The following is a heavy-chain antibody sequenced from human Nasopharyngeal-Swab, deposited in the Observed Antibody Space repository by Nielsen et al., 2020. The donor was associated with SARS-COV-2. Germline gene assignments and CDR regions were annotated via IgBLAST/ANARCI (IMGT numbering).Heavy chain of an antibody. D-gene: IGHD1/OR15-1a*01. J-gene: IGHJ6*02. CDR1: GFTFSSYA. V-gene: IGHV3-30-3*01. CDR3: ARDWDPNKSYYYYGMDV. CDR2: ISYDGSNK. Sequence: GGSLRLSCAASGFTFSSYAMHWVRQAPGKGLEWVAVISYDGSNKYYADSVKGRFTISRDNSKNTLYLQMNSLRAEDTAVYYCARDWDPNKSYYYYGMDVWGQGTTVTVSS.